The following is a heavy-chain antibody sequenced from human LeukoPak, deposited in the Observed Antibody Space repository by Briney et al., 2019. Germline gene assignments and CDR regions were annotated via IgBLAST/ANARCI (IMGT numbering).Heavy chain of an antibody. Sequence: PGGSLRLSCAASGFTFSGHWMSWVRQAPGKGLEWVANINQGGSDKYYADSVKGRLTISRDNANNLLYLQMNSLRGEDTAVYYCTRDRSRAEDDWGQGTLVTVSS. CDR3: TRDRSRAEDD. CDR1: GFTFSGHW. D-gene: IGHD1-14*01. CDR2: INQGGSDK. V-gene: IGHV3-7*01. J-gene: IGHJ4*02.